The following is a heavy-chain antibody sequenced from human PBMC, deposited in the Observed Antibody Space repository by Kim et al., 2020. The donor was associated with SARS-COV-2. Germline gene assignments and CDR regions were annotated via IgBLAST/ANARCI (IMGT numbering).Heavy chain of an antibody. CDR3: ARHPDYGNWFDP. V-gene: IGHV5-10-1*01. Sequence: NYSPSFRGHVTISADKSISTAYLQWSSLKASDTAMYYCARHPDYGNWFDPWGQGTLVTVSS. D-gene: IGHD4-17*01. J-gene: IGHJ5*02.